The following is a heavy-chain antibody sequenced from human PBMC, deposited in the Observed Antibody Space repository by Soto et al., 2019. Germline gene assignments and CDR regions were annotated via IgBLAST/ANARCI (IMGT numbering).Heavy chain of an antibody. CDR2: ISTYNGHT. V-gene: IGHV1-18*01. J-gene: IGHJ6*02. Sequence: QVQLVQSGAEVKKLGASVKVSCKASGYTFTNYGISWVRQAPGQGLEWMGWISTYNGHTTSAQQLQGRLTMTTDTSTSTVSMELRSLRSDDAAVYFCARDWGQQWPAYGLDIWGQGTTVTVSS. D-gene: IGHD6-19*01. CDR1: GYTFTNYG. CDR3: ARDWGQQWPAYGLDI.